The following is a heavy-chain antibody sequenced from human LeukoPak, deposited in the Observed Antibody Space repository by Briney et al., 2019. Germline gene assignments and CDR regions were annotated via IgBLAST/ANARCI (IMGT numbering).Heavy chain of an antibody. D-gene: IGHD3-9*01. CDR2: ISGIGGST. CDR1: GFTFSSYA. CDR3: ASSPVGYDILTGYPGG. V-gene: IGHV3-23*01. Sequence: EGSLRLSCAASGFTFSSYAMSWVRQAPGKGLEWVSAISGIGGSTYYADSVKGRFTISRDNSKNTLYLQMNSLRAEDTAVYYCASSPVGYDILTGYPGGWGQGTLVTVSS. J-gene: IGHJ4*02.